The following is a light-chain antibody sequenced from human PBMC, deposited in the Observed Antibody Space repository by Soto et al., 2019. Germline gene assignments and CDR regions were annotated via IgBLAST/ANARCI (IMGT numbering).Light chain of an antibody. J-gene: IGKJ1*01. CDR2: GAS. CDR3: QQYGTYPRT. CDR1: QIVSSSY. Sequence: IVLKQFPGTVAWSHGDRATXSCRASQIVSSSYLAWYQQKPGHAPSLLIYGASIRPTGIPDRFSGSGSRTDFTLTISRLEPEDFAVYYCQQYGTYPRTFGQVTKVDIK. V-gene: IGKV3-20*01.